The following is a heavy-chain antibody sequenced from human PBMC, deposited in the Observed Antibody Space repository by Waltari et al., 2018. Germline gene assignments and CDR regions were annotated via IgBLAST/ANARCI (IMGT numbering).Heavy chain of an antibody. V-gene: IGHV1-69*08. CDR2: IIPIFGTA. D-gene: IGHD6-13*01. Sequence: QVQLVQSGAEVKKPGSSVKVSCKASGGTFSSYAIRWVRQAPGQGLEWMGRIIPIFGTANYAQKFQGRVTITADKSTSTAYMELSSLRSEDMAVYYCARDLHWPRAAAGHGYFQHWGQGTLVTVSS. CDR3: ARDLHWPRAAAGHGYFQH. CDR1: GGTFSSYA. J-gene: IGHJ1*01.